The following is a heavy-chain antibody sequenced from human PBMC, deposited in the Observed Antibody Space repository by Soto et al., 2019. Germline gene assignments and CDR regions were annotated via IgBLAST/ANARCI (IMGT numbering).Heavy chain of an antibody. Sequence: PSETLSLTCTVSGGSISSYYWSWIRQPPGKGLEWIGYIYYSGSTNYNPSLKSRVTISVDTSKNQFSLKLSSVTAADTAVYYCARDHGGNSVWYFDYWGQGTLVTVSS. CDR1: GGSISSYY. V-gene: IGHV4-59*01. D-gene: IGHD2-21*02. J-gene: IGHJ4*02. CDR3: ARDHGGNSVWYFDY. CDR2: IYYSGST.